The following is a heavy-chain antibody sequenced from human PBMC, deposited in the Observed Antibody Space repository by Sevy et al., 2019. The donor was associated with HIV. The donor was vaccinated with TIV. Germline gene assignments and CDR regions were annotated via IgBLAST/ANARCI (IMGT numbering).Heavy chain of an antibody. CDR1: GFTFSSYA. J-gene: IGHJ6*02. CDR2: ISGSGGST. V-gene: IGHV3-23*01. Sequence: GGSLRLSCAASGFTFSSYAMSWVRQAPGKGLEWVSAISGSGGSTYYADSVKGRFTISRDNSKNTLYLQMNSLRAEDTAVYDCAKGGVVVVAARYYYYGMDVWGQGTTVTVSS. CDR3: AKGGVVVVAARYYYYGMDV. D-gene: IGHD2-15*01.